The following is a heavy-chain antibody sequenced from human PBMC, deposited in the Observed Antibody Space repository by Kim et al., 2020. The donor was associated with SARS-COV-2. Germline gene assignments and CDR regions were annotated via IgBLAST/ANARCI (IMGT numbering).Heavy chain of an antibody. V-gene: IGHV4-39*01. CDR2: VYYTGST. J-gene: IGHJ4*02. CDR1: GGSITSTYYY. Sequence: SETLSLTCNVSGGSITSTYYYWGWIRQPPGKGLVWIGSVYYTGSTYYNPSLKSRVAISVDTSKNQFSLKLTSVTAADTAVYYCARPYTSVTHDNWGQRTL. D-gene: IGHD6-19*01. CDR3: ARPYTSVTHDN.